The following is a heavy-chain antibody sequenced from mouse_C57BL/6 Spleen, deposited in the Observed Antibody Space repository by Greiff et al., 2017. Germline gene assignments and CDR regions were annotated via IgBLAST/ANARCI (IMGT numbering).Heavy chain of an antibody. Sequence: VQLKQSGAELVKPGASVKLSCTASGFNIKDYYMHWVKQRTEQGLEWIGRIEPEDGETKYAPKFQGKATITADTSSNTDYLQLRSLTSEDTAVYYCAMGDYDGAMDYWGQGTSVTVSS. J-gene: IGHJ4*01. CDR2: IEPEDGET. CDR1: GFNIKDYY. V-gene: IGHV14-2*01. D-gene: IGHD2-4*01. CDR3: AMGDYDGAMDY.